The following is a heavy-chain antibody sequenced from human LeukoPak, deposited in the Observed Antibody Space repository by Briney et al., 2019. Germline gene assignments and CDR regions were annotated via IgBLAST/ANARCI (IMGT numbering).Heavy chain of an antibody. Sequence: GGSLRLSCAASGFTFSSYTMDWVRQAPGKGLEWVSSISSSSGYIYYADSVMGRFTISRDNAESSLHLQMNSLRAEDTALYYCARESLYSGSASSDLDYWGQGTLVTVSS. CDR1: GFTFSSYT. CDR2: ISSSSGYI. D-gene: IGHD3-10*01. V-gene: IGHV3-21*01. J-gene: IGHJ4*02. CDR3: ARESLYSGSASSDLDY.